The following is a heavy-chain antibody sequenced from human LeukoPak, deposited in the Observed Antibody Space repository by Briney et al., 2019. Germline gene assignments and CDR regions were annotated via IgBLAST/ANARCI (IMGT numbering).Heavy chain of an antibody. Sequence: GGSLRLSCAASGFTFSSYAMRWVRQAPGEGLEWVSAISGSGGSTYYADSVKGRFTISRDNFKNTLYLQMNSLRAEDTAVYYCARDPVTTDDFDYWGQGTLVTVSS. CDR1: GFTFSSYA. CDR3: ARDPVTTDDFDY. CDR2: ISGSGGST. V-gene: IGHV3-23*01. J-gene: IGHJ4*02. D-gene: IGHD4-17*01.